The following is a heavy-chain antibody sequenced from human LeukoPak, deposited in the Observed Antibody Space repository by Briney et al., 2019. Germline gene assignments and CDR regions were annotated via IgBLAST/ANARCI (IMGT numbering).Heavy chain of an antibody. CDR1: GFTFSDHA. V-gene: IGHV3-23*01. CDR2: NRGTGTTT. D-gene: IGHD6-19*01. CDR3: AKVSWLGTLPSYHFDS. J-gene: IGHJ4*02. Sequence: GGSLRLSCAASGFTFSDHAMSWVRQAPGKGLEWVSANRGTGTTTFYAASVKGRFTISRDNSKNTADLQMNSLRAEDTAVYYCAKVSWLGTLPSYHFDSWGQGTQVTVSS.